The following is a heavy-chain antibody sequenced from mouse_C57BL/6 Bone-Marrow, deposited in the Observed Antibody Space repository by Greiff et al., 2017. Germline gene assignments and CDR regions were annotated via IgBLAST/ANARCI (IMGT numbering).Heavy chain of an antibody. CDR2: ISSGGSYT. V-gene: IGHV5-6*01. D-gene: IGHD2-3*01. Sequence: EVQGVESGGDLVKPGGSLKLSCAASGFTFSSYGMSWVRQTPDKRLGWVATISSGGSYTYYPDSVKGRFTISRDNAKNTLYLQMSSLKSEDTAMYYCARHDGYFWYFDVWGTGTTVTVSS. CDR1: GFTFSSYG. J-gene: IGHJ1*03. CDR3: ARHDGYFWYFDV.